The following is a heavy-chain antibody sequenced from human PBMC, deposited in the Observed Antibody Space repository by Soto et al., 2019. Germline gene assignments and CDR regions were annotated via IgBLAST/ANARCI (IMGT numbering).Heavy chain of an antibody. D-gene: IGHD6-13*01. CDR1: GYTFTGYY. J-gene: IGHJ5*02. V-gene: IGHV1-18*04. CDR3: ARDNRSSWYGPWFDP. CDR2: INAYNGNT. Sequence: GASVKVSCKASGYTFTGYYMHWVRQAPGQGLEWMGWINAYNGNTNYAQKLQGRVTMTTDTSTSTAYMELRSLRSGDTAVYYCARDNRSSWYGPWFDPWGQGTLVTVSS.